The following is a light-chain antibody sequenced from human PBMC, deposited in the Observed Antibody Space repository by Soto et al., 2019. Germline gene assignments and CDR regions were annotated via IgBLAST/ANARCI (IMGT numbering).Light chain of an antibody. CDR3: SSYAGSNNVV. CDR2: EVS. Sequence: QSALTQPPSASGSPGQSVTISCTGTSSDVCGYNYVSWYQQHPGKAPKLMIYEVSKRPSGVPDRFSGSKSGNTASLTVSGLQADDEADYYCSSYAGSNNVVFGGGTKLTVL. J-gene: IGLJ2*01. CDR1: SSDVCGYNY. V-gene: IGLV2-8*01.